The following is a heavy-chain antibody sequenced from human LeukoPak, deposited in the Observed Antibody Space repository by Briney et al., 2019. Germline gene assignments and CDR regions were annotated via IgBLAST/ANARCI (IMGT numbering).Heavy chain of an antibody. CDR3: ARLDPWYFDL. J-gene: IGHJ2*01. Sequence: SETLSLTCTVSGYSISSGYYWGWIRQPPGKGLEWIGSIHHSGGTYYNPSLKSRVTISVDTSKNQFSLKLNSVTAADTAVYYCARLDPWYFDLWGRGTLVTVSS. D-gene: IGHD3/OR15-3a*01. CDR2: IHHSGGT. V-gene: IGHV4-38-2*02. CDR1: GYSISSGYY.